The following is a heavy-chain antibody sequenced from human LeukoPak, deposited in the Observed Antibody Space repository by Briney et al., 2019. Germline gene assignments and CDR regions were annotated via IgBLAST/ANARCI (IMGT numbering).Heavy chain of an antibody. V-gene: IGHV4-39*01. Sequence: SETLSLTCTVSGGSISSSSYYWGWIRQPPGKGLEWIGSIYYSGSTYYNPSLKSRVTISVDTSKNQFSLKLSSVTAADTAVYYCASPYSYSKGAFDIWGQGTMVTVSS. D-gene: IGHD2-21*01. J-gene: IGHJ3*02. CDR1: GGSISSSSYY. CDR2: IYYSGST. CDR3: ASPYSYSKGAFDI.